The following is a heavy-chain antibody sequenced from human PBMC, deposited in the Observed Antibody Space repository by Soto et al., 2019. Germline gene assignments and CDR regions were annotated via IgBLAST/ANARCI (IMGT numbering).Heavy chain of an antibody. CDR3: AREGAAPYYYFGMDV. Sequence: QVQLQESGPGLVKPSQTLSLTCTVSGGSISSGGYYWSWIRQHPGKGLEWIGFIYYSGSTYYNPSHKSRVTISVDTSKNQLSLKVSSVAAADTAVYYCAREGAAPYYYFGMDVWGQGTTVTVSS. D-gene: IGHD6-6*01. J-gene: IGHJ6*02. V-gene: IGHV4-31*03. CDR1: GGSISSGGYY. CDR2: IYYSGST.